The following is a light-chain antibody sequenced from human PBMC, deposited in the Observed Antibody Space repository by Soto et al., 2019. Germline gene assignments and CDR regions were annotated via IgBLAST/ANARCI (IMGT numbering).Light chain of an antibody. Sequence: DIQMTQSPSSVSASIGDTVTITCRASQDISTLLAWYQQKPGKAPKPLIYGASTLESGVPSRFSGRGSGTDFTLTISSLQPEDFATYFCQQADSFPLTFGGGTKVDIK. CDR1: QDISTL. CDR2: GAS. V-gene: IGKV1D-12*01. CDR3: QQADSFPLT. J-gene: IGKJ4*01.